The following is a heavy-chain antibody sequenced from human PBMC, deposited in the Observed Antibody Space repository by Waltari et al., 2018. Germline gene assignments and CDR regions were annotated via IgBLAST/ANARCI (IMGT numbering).Heavy chain of an antibody. J-gene: IGHJ4*02. CDR2: VDHSGGA. D-gene: IGHD2-21*02. CDR1: GGSFNGHY. V-gene: IGHV4-34*01. Sequence: QLRLQQWGARLLKPSESLSLPCPVSGGSFNGHYWRWIRQTPGKGLEWIGEVDHSGGANYSPSLKSRVTVSLDTSNEQVSLTLTSVTAADTGIYYCARDARDWEAVDNTYLDSWGQGTLVAVSS. CDR3: ARDARDWEAVDNTYLDS.